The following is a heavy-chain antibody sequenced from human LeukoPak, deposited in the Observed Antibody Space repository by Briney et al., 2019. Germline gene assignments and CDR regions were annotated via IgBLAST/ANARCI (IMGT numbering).Heavy chain of an antibody. CDR2: IIPIFVTA. V-gene: IGHV1-69*05. Sequence: SVKVSCKASGGTFSSYAISWVRQAPGQGLEWVGRIIPIFVTANYAQKFQGRVTITTDESTSTAYMELSSLRSEDTAVYYCASGGSGSYYNEPVDYWGQGTLVTVSS. CDR3: ASGGSGSYYNEPVDY. D-gene: IGHD3-10*01. CDR1: GGTFSSYA. J-gene: IGHJ4*02.